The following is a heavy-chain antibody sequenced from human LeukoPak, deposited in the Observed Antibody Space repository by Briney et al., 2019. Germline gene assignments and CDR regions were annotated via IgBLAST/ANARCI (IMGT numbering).Heavy chain of an antibody. CDR3: ARGAGRYGDYRDY. V-gene: IGHV3-48*04. CDR1: GFTFSIHN. CDR2: INSGGDAT. J-gene: IGHJ4*02. D-gene: IGHD4-17*01. Sequence: GGSLRLSCAASGFTFSIHNMDWVRQAPGKGLEWISYINSGGDATHYADSVKGRFTISRDDAKNSLYMQMNSLTAEDTAVYYCARGAGRYGDYRDYWGQGTLVTVSS.